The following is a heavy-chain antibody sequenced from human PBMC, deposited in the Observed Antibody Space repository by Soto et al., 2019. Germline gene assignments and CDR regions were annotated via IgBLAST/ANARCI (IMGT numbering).Heavy chain of an antibody. D-gene: IGHD3-10*01. Sequence: LSLYCAVSSVSLSRSNWWSWVHHLPGKGLEWIGEIYHSGSTNYNPSLKSRVTISVDKSKNQFSLKLSSVTAADTAVYYCARGSRSYLGAYYYYYGMDVWGQGT. CDR2: IYHSGST. V-gene: IGHV4-4*02. CDR1: SVSLSRSNW. CDR3: ARGSRSYLGAYYYYYGMDV. J-gene: IGHJ6*02.